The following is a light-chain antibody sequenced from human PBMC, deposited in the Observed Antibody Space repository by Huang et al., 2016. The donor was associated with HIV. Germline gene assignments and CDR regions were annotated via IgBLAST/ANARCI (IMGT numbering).Light chain of an antibody. CDR3: QQYYSTPQT. CDR2: WAS. V-gene: IGKV4-1*01. CDR1: QSVLFSSNNNSY. J-gene: IGKJ1*01. Sequence: DIVMTQSPDSLAVSLGERATINCKSSQSVLFSSNNNSYLAWYQQKPGQSPKLLIYWASTRESGVPDRFSGSGSGTDFTLTIGSLQAEDVAVYYCQQYYSTPQTFGQGTKVEVK.